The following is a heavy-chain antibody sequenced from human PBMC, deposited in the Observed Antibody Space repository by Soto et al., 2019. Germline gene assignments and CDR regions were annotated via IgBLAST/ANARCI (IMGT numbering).Heavy chain of an antibody. V-gene: IGHV1-3*01. D-gene: IGHD3-3*01. J-gene: IGHJ5*02. CDR1: GYTFTSYA. CDR2: INAGNGNT. Sequence: ASVKVSCKASGYTFTSYAMHWVRQAPGQRLGWMGWINAGNGNTKYSQKFQGRVTITRDTSASTAYMELSSLRSEDTAVYYCARAARIFGVVIRNWFDPWGQGTLVTVSS. CDR3: ARAARIFGVVIRNWFDP.